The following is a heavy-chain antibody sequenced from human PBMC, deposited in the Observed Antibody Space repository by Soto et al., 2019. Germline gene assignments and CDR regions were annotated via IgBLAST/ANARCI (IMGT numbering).Heavy chain of an antibody. D-gene: IGHD5-18*01. Sequence: SETLSLTCTVSGGSVSSSPYYWVWIRQPPGKGLEYIGNIYYGGSTYYSPSLKSRVTISVDTSTNQFSLKLSSVTAADTAVYYGARARGFCYGYCDYWGRGTLVTVSS. CDR1: GGSVSSSPYY. V-gene: IGHV4-39*01. J-gene: IGHJ4*02. CDR3: ARARGFCYGYCDY. CDR2: IYYGGST.